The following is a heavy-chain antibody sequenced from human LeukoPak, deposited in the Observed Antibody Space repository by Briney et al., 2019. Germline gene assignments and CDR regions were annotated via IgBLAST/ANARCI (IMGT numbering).Heavy chain of an antibody. D-gene: IGHD3-22*01. J-gene: IGHJ4*02. V-gene: IGHV3-7*01. Sequence: GGSLRLSCAASGFTFSSYWMSWVRRAPGKGLEWVANIKQDGSEKYYVDSVKGRFTISRDNAKNSLYLRMNSLRAEDTAVYYCARRGTMIVVVGHYYFDYWGQGTLVTVSS. CDR1: GFTFSSYW. CDR3: ARRGTMIVVVGHYYFDY. CDR2: IKQDGSEK.